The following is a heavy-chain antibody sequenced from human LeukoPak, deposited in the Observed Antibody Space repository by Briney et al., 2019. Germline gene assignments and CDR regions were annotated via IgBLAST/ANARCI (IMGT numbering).Heavy chain of an antibody. V-gene: IGHV3-11*01. CDR1: GFSFSRYY. J-gene: IGHJ4*02. D-gene: IGHD4-23*01. Sequence: PGGSLRLSCAASGFSFSRYYMSWVRQTPGKALEWISYIPTSGISVHYADSVRGRFTASRNDAKNSLHLQMDSLRVEDTAVYYCTRAVGPGPGAHFDQWGQGALVIVSS. CDR2: IPTSGISV. CDR3: TRAVGPGPGAHFDQ.